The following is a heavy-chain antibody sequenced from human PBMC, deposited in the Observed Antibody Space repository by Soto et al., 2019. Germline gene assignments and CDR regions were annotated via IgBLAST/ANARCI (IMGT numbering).Heavy chain of an antibody. CDR2: IYYSGST. CDR1: GGSISSGGYY. J-gene: IGHJ4*02. CDR3: TREPEI. V-gene: IGHV4-31*01. Sequence: QVQLQESGPGLVKPSRTLSLTCTVSGGSISSGGYYCNWIRQHPGKGLECIGYIYYSGSTYYNPSHKRLDTISVDPSNNRFSPKRSTVNDAAQALYYCTREPEIWGQGTLVTVSS.